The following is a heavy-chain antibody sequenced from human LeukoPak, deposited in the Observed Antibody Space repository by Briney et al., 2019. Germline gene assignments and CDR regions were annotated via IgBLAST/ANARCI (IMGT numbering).Heavy chain of an antibody. Sequence: GGSLRLSCAASGFSFSSYAIHWVRQAPGTGLEWVAVISYDGSIKYYADSVKGRFTISRDNSKNTLYLQMNSLRAEDTAVYYCARGGRYSSSPVDYWGQGTLVTVSS. CDR2: ISYDGSIK. J-gene: IGHJ4*02. CDR1: GFSFSSYA. V-gene: IGHV3-30*04. CDR3: ARGGRYSSSPVDY. D-gene: IGHD6-6*01.